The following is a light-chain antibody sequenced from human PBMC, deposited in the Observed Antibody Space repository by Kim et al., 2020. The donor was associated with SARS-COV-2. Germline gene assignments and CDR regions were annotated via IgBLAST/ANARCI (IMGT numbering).Light chain of an antibody. V-gene: IGKV1-39*01. Sequence: ASVGERVTITCRASQSISSYLNWYQQKPGKPPKLLIYTASSLQSGVPSRFSGSGAGTDVTLTISSLQPEDFATYYCQQSYSTPRTFGQGTKVDIK. CDR1: QSISSY. CDR3: QQSYSTPRT. CDR2: TAS. J-gene: IGKJ1*01.